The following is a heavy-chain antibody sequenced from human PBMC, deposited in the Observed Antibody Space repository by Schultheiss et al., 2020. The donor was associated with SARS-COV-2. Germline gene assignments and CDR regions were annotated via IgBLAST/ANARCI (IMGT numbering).Heavy chain of an antibody. D-gene: IGHD3-10*01. V-gene: IGHV3-53*05. Sequence: GGSLRLSCAASGFTVSSNYMSWVRQAPGKGLEWVSVIYSGDRTYYADSVKGRFTISRDNSKNTLYLQMNSLRAEDTAVYYCARSRWPITMVRGVTYWGQGTLVTVSS. J-gene: IGHJ4*02. CDR1: GFTVSSNY. CDR2: IYSGDRT. CDR3: ARSRWPITMVRGVTY.